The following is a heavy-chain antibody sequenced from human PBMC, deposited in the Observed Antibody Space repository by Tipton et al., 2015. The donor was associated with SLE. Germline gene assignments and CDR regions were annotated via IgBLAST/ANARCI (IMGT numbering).Heavy chain of an antibody. CDR3: AREDQISMVRGIINYYYDYYYMDV. J-gene: IGHJ6*03. CDR1: GFSFSSYG. D-gene: IGHD3-10*01. CDR2: IWNDGTNR. V-gene: IGHV3-33*01. Sequence: SLRLSCAASGFSFSSYGMHWVRQAPGKGLEWVAIIWNDGTNRYYVDSVEGRFTISRDNSKNTLYLQMNSLRAEDTAVYYCAREDQISMVRGIINYYYDYYYMDVWGKGTTVTVSS.